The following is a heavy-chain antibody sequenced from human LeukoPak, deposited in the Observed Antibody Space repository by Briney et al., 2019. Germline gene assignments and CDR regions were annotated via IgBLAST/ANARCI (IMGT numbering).Heavy chain of an antibody. J-gene: IGHJ4*02. CDR2: ISSNGSTI. CDR3: ARRLGYCSSTSCYVAPFDY. D-gene: IGHD2-2*01. CDR1: GFTFSSYE. V-gene: IGHV3-48*03. Sequence: GRSLRLSCAASGFTFSSYEMNWVRQAPGKGLEGVSYISSNGSTIYYADSVKGRFTISRDNSKNTLYLQMNSLRAEDTAVYYCARRLGYCSSTSCYVAPFDYWGQGTLVTVSS.